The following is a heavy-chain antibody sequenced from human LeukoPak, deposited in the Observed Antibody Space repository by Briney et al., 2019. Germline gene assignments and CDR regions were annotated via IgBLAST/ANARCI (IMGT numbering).Heavy chain of an antibody. D-gene: IGHD2-15*01. CDR2: INPDDCGS. CDR1: VFTFTNYA. V-gene: IGHV3-23*01. Sequence: PGGSLRLSCAASVFTFTNYAMSWVRQAPGKGLEWVSSINPDDCGSFFADSVKGRFTISRDDSRSVVYLQMNSLRAEDTAVYYCARSGVATCHYWGQGILVTVSS. J-gene: IGHJ4*02. CDR3: ARSGVATCHY.